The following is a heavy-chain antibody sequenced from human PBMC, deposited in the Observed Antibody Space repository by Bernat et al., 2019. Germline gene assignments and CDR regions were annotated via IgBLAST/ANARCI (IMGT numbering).Heavy chain of an antibody. V-gene: IGHV1-18*01. CDR2: ISGYNGKT. D-gene: IGHD6-13*01. Sequence: QVQLVQSGAEVKKPGASVKVSCKASGYTFTSNGISWVRQAPGHGLEWMGWISGYNGKTNYAQKLQGRVTTTTDTSTSTAYMELRSLRCDETAVYYCARDGTAGAAGAFGYYGMDAWGRGTAVTVSS. J-gene: IGHJ6*02. CDR1: GYTFTSNG. CDR3: ARDGTAGAAGAFGYYGMDA.